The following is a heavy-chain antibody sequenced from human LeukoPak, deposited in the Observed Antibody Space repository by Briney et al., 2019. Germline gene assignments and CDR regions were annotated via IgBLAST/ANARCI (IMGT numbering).Heavy chain of an antibody. CDR1: GFTFDDYA. Sequence: GRSLRLSWSAAGFTFDDYAMHWVRQAPGKGLEWVSGINWNGNTIDYADSVKGRFTISRDNAKNSLYLQMNSLRAEDMAFYYCAKAMAGTISAFDIWGQGTMVTVSS. CDR2: INWNGNTI. V-gene: IGHV3-9*03. J-gene: IGHJ3*02. CDR3: AKAMAGTISAFDI. D-gene: IGHD1-7*01.